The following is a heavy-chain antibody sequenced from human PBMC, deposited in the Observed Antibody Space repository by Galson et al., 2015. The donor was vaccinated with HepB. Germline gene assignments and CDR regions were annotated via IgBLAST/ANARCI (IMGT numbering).Heavy chain of an antibody. Sequence: SVKVSCKASGYTFTSYYMHWVRQAPGQGLEWMGIINPSGGSTSYAQKFQGRVTMTRDTSTSTVYMELSSLRSEDTAVYYCARDSPMVRGEVYYYGMDVWGQGTTVTVSS. D-gene: IGHD3-10*01. J-gene: IGHJ6*02. CDR2: INPSGGST. CDR3: ARDSPMVRGEVYYYGMDV. V-gene: IGHV1-46*01. CDR1: GYTFTSYY.